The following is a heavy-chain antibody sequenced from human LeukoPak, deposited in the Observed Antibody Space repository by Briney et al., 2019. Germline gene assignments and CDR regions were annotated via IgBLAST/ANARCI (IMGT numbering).Heavy chain of an antibody. V-gene: IGHV1-69*04. CDR3: ARGGYCSGGSCYSGWFDP. CDR1: GGTFSSYA. J-gene: IGHJ5*02. Sequence: GASVKVSCKASGGTFSSYAISWVRQAPGQGLEWMGRIIPILGIANYAQKFQGRVTITADKSTSTAHMELSSLRSEDTAVYYCARGGYCSGGSCYSGWFDPWGQRTLVTVSS. D-gene: IGHD2-15*01. CDR2: IIPILGIA.